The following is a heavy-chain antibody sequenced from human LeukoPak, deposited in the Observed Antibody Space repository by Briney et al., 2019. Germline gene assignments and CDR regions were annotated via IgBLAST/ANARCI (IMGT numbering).Heavy chain of an antibody. V-gene: IGHV1-18*01. CDR3: ARLGGNSVLRAFDI. D-gene: IGHD4-23*01. CDR1: GYTFTSCG. Sequence: ASVKVSCKASGYTFTSCGISWVRQAPGQGLEWMGWISAYNGNTNYAQKLQGRVTMTTDTSTSTAYMELRGLRSDDTAVYYCARLGGNSVLRAFDIWGQGTMVTVSS. J-gene: IGHJ3*02. CDR2: ISAYNGNT.